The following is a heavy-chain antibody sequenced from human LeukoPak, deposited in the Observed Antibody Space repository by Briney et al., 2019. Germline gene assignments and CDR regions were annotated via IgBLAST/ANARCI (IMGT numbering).Heavy chain of an antibody. D-gene: IGHD1-26*01. CDR1: GGSISSYY. CDR3: ARGNSGSYYVERRSTWFDL. CDR2: IYYSGST. Sequence: PSETLSLTCTVSGGSISSYYWSWIRQPPGKGLEWIGYIYYSGSTNYNPSLKSRVTISVDTSKNQFSLKLSSVTAADTAVYYCARGNSGSYYVERRSTWFDLWGQGTLVTVSS. V-gene: IGHV4-59*01. J-gene: IGHJ5*02.